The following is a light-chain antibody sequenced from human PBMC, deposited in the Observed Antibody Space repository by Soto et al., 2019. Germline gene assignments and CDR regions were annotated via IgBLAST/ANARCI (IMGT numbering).Light chain of an antibody. Sequence: DIQLTQSPSSLSASVGDRVTITCRASQSIRSYLNWYQQKPGKAPKILISDASSLESGVPSRFRGSGSGTEFTLTISRLQPDDFSTYYCQQYDRSSYSFGQGTKVDIK. CDR2: DAS. CDR1: QSIRSY. V-gene: IGKV1-5*01. J-gene: IGKJ2*01. CDR3: QQYDRSSYS.